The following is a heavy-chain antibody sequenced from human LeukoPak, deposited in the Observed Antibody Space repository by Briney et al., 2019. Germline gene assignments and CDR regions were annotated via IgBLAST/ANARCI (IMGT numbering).Heavy chain of an antibody. V-gene: IGHV4-39*01. CDR2: IYYSGST. D-gene: IGHD6-6*01. CDR3: ARGQVVLKNLFDQ. Sequence: PSETLSLTCTVSGGSISSSSYYWGWIRQPPGKGLEWIGSIYYSGSTYYNPSLKSRVTISVDTSKNQFSLKLSSVTAADTAVYYCARGQVVLKNLFDQWGQGTLVTVSS. CDR1: GGSISSSSYY. J-gene: IGHJ4*02.